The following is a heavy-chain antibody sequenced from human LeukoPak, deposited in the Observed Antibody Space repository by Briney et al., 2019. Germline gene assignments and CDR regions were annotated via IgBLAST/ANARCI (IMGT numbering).Heavy chain of an antibody. Sequence: ASVKVSCKASGYTFTGYYMHWVRQAPGQGLEWMGGIIPIFGTANYAQKFQGRVTITADESTSTAYMELSSLRSEDTAVYYCAMDTIFGARATYYGMDVWGQGTTVTVSS. J-gene: IGHJ6*02. V-gene: IGHV1-69*13. CDR1: GYTFTGYY. CDR2: IIPIFGTA. CDR3: AMDTIFGARATYYGMDV. D-gene: IGHD3-3*01.